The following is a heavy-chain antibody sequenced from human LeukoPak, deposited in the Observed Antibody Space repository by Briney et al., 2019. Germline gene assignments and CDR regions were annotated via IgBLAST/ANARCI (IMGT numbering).Heavy chain of an antibody. V-gene: IGHV3-11*04. D-gene: IGHD1-26*01. J-gene: IGHJ4*02. CDR3: ARAYTGSFSGTLEY. CDR1: GFTFSDYY. Sequence: PGGSLRLSCAASGFTFSDYYMTWIRQAPGKGLEWVSYISPSGITTYYTDSVKGRFTISRDNAKNSLSLQINSLGVEDTAVYYCARAYTGSFSGTLEYWGRGTLVTVSS. CDR2: ISPSGITT.